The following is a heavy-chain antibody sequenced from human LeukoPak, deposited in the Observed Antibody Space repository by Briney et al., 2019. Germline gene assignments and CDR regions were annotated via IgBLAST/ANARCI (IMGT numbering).Heavy chain of an antibody. CDR3: AREGSYYDSSGYDAFDI. CDR1: GFTFDDYG. CDR2: INWNGGST. D-gene: IGHD3-22*01. V-gene: IGHV3-20*04. Sequence: GASLRLSCAASGFTFDDYGMSWVRQAPGKGLEWVSGINWNGGSTGYADSVKGRFTISRDNAKNSLYLQMYSLRAEDTALYYCAREGSYYDSSGYDAFDIWGQGTMVTVSS. J-gene: IGHJ3*02.